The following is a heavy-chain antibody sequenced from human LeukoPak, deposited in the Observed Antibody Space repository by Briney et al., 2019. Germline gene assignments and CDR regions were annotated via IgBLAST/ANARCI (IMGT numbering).Heavy chain of an antibody. Sequence: SETLSLTCTVSGGSISNSNSFWAWIRQPPGKGLEWIGTIYYSGITHYSPSLKSRVTISVDTSKNQFSLKLSSVTATDTVLYYCARRVYGTSQYYWGQGTLVTVSS. D-gene: IGHD5/OR15-5a*01. CDR1: GGSISNSNSF. CDR3: ARRVYGTSQYY. V-gene: IGHV4-39*01. CDR2: IYYSGIT. J-gene: IGHJ4*02.